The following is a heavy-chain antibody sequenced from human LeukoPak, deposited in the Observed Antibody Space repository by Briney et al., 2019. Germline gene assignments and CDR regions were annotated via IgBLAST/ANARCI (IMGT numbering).Heavy chain of an antibody. CDR3: AKVTDYGASSGYFDY. CDR1: GFTFSSYS. V-gene: IGHV3-21*04. D-gene: IGHD4-17*01. J-gene: IGHJ4*02. Sequence: PGGSLRLSCAASGFTFSSYSMNWVRQAPGKGLEWVSSISSSSSYIYYADSVKGRFTISRDNSKNTLYLQMNSLRAEDTAVYYCAKVTDYGASSGYFDYWGQGTLVTVSS. CDR2: ISSSSSYI.